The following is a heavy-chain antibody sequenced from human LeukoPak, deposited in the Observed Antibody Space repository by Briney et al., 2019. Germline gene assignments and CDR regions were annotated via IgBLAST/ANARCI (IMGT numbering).Heavy chain of an antibody. D-gene: IGHD3-10*01. CDR2: IKSKTDGGTT. CDR1: GFTFSNAW. CDR3: TTAALWFGELSG. Sequence: GGSLRLSCAASGFTFSNAWMSWVRQAPGKGLEWVGRIKSKTDGGTTDYAAPVKGRFTISRDDSKTTLYLQMNSLKTEDTAVYYCTTAALWFGELSGWGQGTLVTVSS. J-gene: IGHJ4*02. V-gene: IGHV3-15*01.